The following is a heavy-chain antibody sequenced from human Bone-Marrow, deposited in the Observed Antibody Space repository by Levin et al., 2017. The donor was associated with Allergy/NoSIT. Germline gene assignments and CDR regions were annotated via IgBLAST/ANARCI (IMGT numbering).Heavy chain of an antibody. V-gene: IGHV4-4*02. CDR2: VSFGGET. D-gene: IGHD6-19*01. Sequence: SQTLSLTCTVSGGSLPAGYWWTWLRQSPETGLEWIGQVSFGGETNYNPSLESRVTMSVDHSKNQFSLILNSMTAADTAIYYCASGVWAVGGAWGQGTLVAVS. CDR3: ASGVWAVGGA. J-gene: IGHJ5*02. CDR1: GGSLPAGYW.